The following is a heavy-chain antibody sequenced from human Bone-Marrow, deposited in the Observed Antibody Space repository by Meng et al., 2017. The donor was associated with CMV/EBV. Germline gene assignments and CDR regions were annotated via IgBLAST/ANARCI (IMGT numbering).Heavy chain of an antibody. CDR1: GGSFSGYY. J-gene: IGHJ5*02. D-gene: IGHD2-2*03. CDR2: INHSGST. Sequence: SQTLSLTCAVYGGSFSGYYWSWIRQPPGKGLEWIGEINHSGSTNYNPSLKSRVTISVDTSKNQFSLKLSSVTAADTAVYYCARHGWSRWFDPWGQGTLVTVSS. CDR3: ARHGWSRWFDP. V-gene: IGHV4-34*01.